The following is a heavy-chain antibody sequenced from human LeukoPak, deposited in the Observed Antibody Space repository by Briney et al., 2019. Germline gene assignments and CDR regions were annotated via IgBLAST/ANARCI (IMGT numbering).Heavy chain of an antibody. CDR1: SGSIITTNW. V-gene: IGHV4-4*02. J-gene: IGHJ3*02. D-gene: IGHD3-10*01. CDR2: VHLNGAT. CDR3: ARDLSDSYGSGSYRPIDAFDI. Sequence: PSETLSLTCAVSSGSIITTNWWRWARQPPGKGLGWIGEVHLNGATSYNASIESRVTISIDTSKNQFSLKLSPVTAADTARYYCARDLSDSYGSGSYRPIDAFDIWGQGTMVTVSA.